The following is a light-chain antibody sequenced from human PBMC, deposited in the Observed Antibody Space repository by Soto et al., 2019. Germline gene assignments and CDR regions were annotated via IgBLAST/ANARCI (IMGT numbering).Light chain of an antibody. CDR3: QQYDNLSWT. CDR2: GAS. V-gene: IGKV3-20*01. Sequence: EIVLTQSPATLSLSPGERATLSFMASQSVSNNYLAWYQQKPGQAPRLLIYGASNRTTGIPDRFSGSGSGTDFTLTISRLEPEDFAVYFCQQYDNLSWTFGQGTKVDIK. CDR1: QSVSNNY. J-gene: IGKJ1*01.